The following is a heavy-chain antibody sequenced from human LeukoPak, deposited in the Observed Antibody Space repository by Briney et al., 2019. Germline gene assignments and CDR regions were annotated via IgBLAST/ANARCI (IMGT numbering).Heavy chain of an antibody. J-gene: IGHJ6*03. CDR2: IYNSGMT. V-gene: IGHV4-59*08. Sequence: PSEILSLTCTVSDGSISNYYWSWIRPPPGKGLEWIGYIYNSGMTNYNPSLKSRVTISVDTSKNQFSLKLSSVTAADTAVYYCARLYSNTREYYYYYYMDVWGKGTTVTGSS. D-gene: IGHD4-11*01. CDR1: DGSISNYY. CDR3: ARLYSNTREYYYYYYMDV.